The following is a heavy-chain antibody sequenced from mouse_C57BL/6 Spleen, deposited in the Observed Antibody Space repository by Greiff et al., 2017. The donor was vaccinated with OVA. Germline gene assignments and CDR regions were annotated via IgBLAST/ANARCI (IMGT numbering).Heavy chain of an antibody. CDR1: GYTFTSYW. V-gene: IGHV1-69*01. CDR2: IDPSDSYT. J-gene: IGHJ4*01. Sequence: VQLQQPGAELVMPGASVKLSCKASGYTFTSYWMHWVKQRPGQGLEWIGEIDPSDSYTNYNQKFKGKSTLTVDKSSSTAYMQLSSLTSEDSAVYYCAREGLNYWGQGTSVTVSS. CDR3: AREGLNY.